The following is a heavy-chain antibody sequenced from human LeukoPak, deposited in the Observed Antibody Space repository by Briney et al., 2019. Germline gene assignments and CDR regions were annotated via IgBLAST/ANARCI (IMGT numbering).Heavy chain of an antibody. D-gene: IGHD6-19*01. V-gene: IGHV4-61*05. Sequence: SETLSLTCTVSGDSISSSRHSWGWIRQPPGKGLEWIGYIHYSGSTKYNPSLKSRVTISVDTSKNQFSLKLSSVTAADTAVYCCARWYSSGWAFDYWGQGTLVTVSS. CDR3: ARWYSSGWAFDY. CDR2: IHYSGST. J-gene: IGHJ4*02. CDR1: GDSISSSRHS.